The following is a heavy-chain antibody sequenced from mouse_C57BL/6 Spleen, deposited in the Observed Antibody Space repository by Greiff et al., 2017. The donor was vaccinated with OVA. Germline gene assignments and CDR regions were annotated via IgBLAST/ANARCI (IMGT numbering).Heavy chain of an antibody. J-gene: IGHJ3*01. CDR1: GFTFSSYA. D-gene: IGHD2-4*01. CDR3: ARDEGLRRTVAWFAY. Sequence: EVKLVESGGGLVKPGGSLKLSCAASGFTFSSYAMSWVRQTPEKRLEWVATISDGGSYTYYPDNVKGRFTISRDNAKNNLYLQMSHLKSEDTAMYYCARDEGLRRTVAWFAYWGQGTLVTVSA. CDR2: ISDGGSYT. V-gene: IGHV5-4*01.